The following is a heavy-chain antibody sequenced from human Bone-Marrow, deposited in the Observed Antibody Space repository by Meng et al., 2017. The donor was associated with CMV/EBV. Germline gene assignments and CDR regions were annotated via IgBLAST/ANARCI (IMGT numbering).Heavy chain of an antibody. CDR2: ISAYNGNT. CDR3: ARGTPNKECSNGVCYSRRYYYYGMDV. V-gene: IGHV1-18*01. Sequence: ASVKVSCKASGYTFTSYGISWVRQAPGQGLEWMGWISAYNGNTNYAQKFQGRVTMTRDTSTSTVHMELSSLRSEDTAVYHCARGTPNKECSNGVCYSRRYYYYGMDVWGQGTTVTVSS. CDR1: GYTFTSYG. J-gene: IGHJ6*02. D-gene: IGHD2-8*01.